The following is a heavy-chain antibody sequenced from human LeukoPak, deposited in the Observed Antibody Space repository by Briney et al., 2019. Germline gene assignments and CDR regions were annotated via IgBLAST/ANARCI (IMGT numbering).Heavy chain of an antibody. CDR3: THAAGIVQVKDY. V-gene: IGHV3-23*01. Sequence: GGSLRLSCAASGFTFRTSGMSWVRQAPGKGLEWVSAITSSGGNTYYAGSVKGRFTISRDNSKNTLYLQMNSLRAEDTAVYYCTHAAGIVQVKDYWGQGTLVTVSS. J-gene: IGHJ4*02. CDR2: ITSSGGNT. D-gene: IGHD2/OR15-2a*01. CDR1: GFTFRTSG.